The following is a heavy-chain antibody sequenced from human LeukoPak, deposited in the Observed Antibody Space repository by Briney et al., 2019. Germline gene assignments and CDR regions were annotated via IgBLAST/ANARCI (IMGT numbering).Heavy chain of an antibody. Sequence: ASVKVSCKAPGYTFSNYHTHWVRQAPGQGIEWMGIINPRYGSTTYAQKFQGRVTMTRVMSTSTVYMELSSLRSEDTAVYYCAREEARDGSTGFYFDYWGQGTLVTVSS. CDR2: INPRYGST. D-gene: IGHD5-24*01. J-gene: IGHJ4*02. CDR1: GYTFSNYH. CDR3: AREEARDGSTGFYFDY. V-gene: IGHV1-46*01.